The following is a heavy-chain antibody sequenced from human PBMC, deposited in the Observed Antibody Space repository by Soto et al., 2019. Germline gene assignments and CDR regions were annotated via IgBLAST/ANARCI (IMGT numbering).Heavy chain of an antibody. J-gene: IGHJ6*02. CDR1: CGSISSYY. CDR2: IYYSAST. Sequence: PSETLSRTCTVSCGSISSYYWSWIRQPPWKGLEWVGYIYYSASTNYNPSLKSRVTISVDTSKDQFSLKLSSVTAADTAVYYGARGSRWQSYGMDLWGQGTSVTVSS. CDR3: ARGSRWQSYGMDL. V-gene: IGHV4-59*01. D-gene: IGHD2-15*01.